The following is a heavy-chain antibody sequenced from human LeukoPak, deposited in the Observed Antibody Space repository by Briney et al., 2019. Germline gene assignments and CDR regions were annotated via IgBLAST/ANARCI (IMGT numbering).Heavy chain of an antibody. CDR3: ARGAKRITMVRGVIYYYYYMDV. CDR1: GGSISSSSYY. V-gene: IGHV4-39*07. Sequence: SETLSLTCTVSGGSISSSSYYWGWIRQPPGKGLEWIGEINHSGSTNYNPSLKSRVTISVDTSKNQFSLKLSSVTAADTAVYYCARGAKRITMVRGVIYYYYYMDVWGKGTTVTVSS. D-gene: IGHD3-10*01. J-gene: IGHJ6*03. CDR2: INHSGST.